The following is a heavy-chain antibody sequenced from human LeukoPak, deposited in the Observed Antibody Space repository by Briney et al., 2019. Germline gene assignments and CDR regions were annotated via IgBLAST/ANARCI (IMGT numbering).Heavy chain of an antibody. Sequence: GGSLRLSCAASGFTFSNYGMHWVRRAPGKGLEWVAFIRGGGSNKYYADSVKGRFTISRDNSRNTLYLQMNSLRAEDTAVYYCAKVFPDYDILTGPGDYWGQGTLVTVSS. CDR3: AKVFPDYDILTGPGDY. CDR1: GFTFSNYG. J-gene: IGHJ4*02. D-gene: IGHD3-9*01. CDR2: IRGGGSNK. V-gene: IGHV3-30*02.